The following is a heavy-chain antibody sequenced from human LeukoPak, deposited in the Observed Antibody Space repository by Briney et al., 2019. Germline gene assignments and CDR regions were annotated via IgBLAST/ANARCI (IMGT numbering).Heavy chain of an antibody. J-gene: IGHJ5*02. CDR1: GYTFTGCY. Sequence: ASVKVSCKASGYTFTGCYMHWVRQAPGQGLEWMGWINPNSGGTNYAQKFQGRVTMTRDTSISTAYMELSRLRSDDTAVYYCARVGSGSYYWFDPWGQATLVTVSS. V-gene: IGHV1-2*02. CDR2: INPNSGGT. D-gene: IGHD3-10*01. CDR3: ARVGSGSYYWFDP.